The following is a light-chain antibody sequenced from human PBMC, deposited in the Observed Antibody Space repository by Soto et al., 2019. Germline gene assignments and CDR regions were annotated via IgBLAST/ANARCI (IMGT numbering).Light chain of an antibody. J-gene: IGKJ2*03. CDR1: QRISIY. Sequence: EIQMTQSPSSLSASVGDRFTITCLASQRISIYLNWYQQKPWISPKILISASSSLESGVPARFSGSGSGTDFTLTISSLQPEDFATYFCHQSFSTPYSFGQGTKVDI. CDR2: ASS. V-gene: IGKV1-39*01. CDR3: HQSFSTPYS.